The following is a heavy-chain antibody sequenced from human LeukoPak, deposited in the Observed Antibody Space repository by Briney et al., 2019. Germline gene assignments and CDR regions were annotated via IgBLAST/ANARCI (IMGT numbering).Heavy chain of an antibody. CDR3: ARAAGGPFDY. CDR1: GFTFSSYW. D-gene: IGHD2-15*01. J-gene: IGHJ4*02. V-gene: IGHV3-7*01. Sequence: GGSLRLSCAASGFTFSSYWTSWVRQAPGKGLEWVANIKQDGSEKYYVDSVKGRFTISRDNAKNSLYLQMNSLRAEDTAVYYCARAAGGPFDYWGQGTLVTVSS. CDR2: IKQDGSEK.